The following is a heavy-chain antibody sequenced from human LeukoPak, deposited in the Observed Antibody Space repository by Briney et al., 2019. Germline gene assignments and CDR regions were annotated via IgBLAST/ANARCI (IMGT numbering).Heavy chain of an antibody. V-gene: IGHV3-21*01. Sequence: GGSLRLSCAASGFTVSSNYMSWVRQAPGKGLKWVSSISGSSAYIYYADSVKGRFTISRDNAKNSLYLQMSSLRAEDTAVYYCAREMFWSGYFANLHFDYWGQGALVTVSS. CDR2: ISGSSAYI. CDR1: GFTVSSNY. J-gene: IGHJ4*02. CDR3: AREMFWSGYFANLHFDY. D-gene: IGHD3-3*01.